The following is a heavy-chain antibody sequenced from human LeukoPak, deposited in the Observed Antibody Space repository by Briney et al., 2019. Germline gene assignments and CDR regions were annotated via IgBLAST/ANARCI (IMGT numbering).Heavy chain of an antibody. Sequence: GESLKISCKGSGHSFANYWIVWVRQMPGKGLEWMGIIYANDSDTRYSPSFQGQVTISADKSISTAHLQWSSLKASDTAMYYCARLRPYYYGMDVWGQGTTVTVSS. J-gene: IGHJ6*02. CDR3: ARLRPYYYGMDV. CDR2: IYANDSDT. V-gene: IGHV5-51*01. CDR1: GHSFANYW.